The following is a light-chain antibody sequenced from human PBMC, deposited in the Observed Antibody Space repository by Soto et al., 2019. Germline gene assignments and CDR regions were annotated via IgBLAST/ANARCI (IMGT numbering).Light chain of an antibody. V-gene: IGKV3-11*01. CDR2: DAS. CDR1: QSVNTY. CDR3: QQRTNWLMYT. J-gene: IGKJ2*01. Sequence: EFVLTQSPATLSLSPGERATLSCRASQSVNTYLAWYQQKPGQAPRLLIYDASNRATGVPARFSGSGSGTDFTLTISSLESEDFAVYYFQQRTNWLMYTFGQGTKLEIK.